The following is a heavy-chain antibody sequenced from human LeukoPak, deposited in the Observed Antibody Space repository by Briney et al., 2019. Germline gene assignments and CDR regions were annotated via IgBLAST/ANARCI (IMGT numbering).Heavy chain of an antibody. J-gene: IGHJ4*02. V-gene: IGHV1-2*02. CDR2: INPNSGGT. D-gene: IGHD3-10*01. CDR1: GYTFTGQY. Sequence: ASVKVSCKASGYTFTGQYMHWVRQAPGQGLEWMGWINPNSGGTDYAQKFQGRVTMTRDTSISTAYMELSRLRSDDTAVYYCARDLPGSLTEFDYWGQGTLVTVSS. CDR3: ARDLPGSLTEFDY.